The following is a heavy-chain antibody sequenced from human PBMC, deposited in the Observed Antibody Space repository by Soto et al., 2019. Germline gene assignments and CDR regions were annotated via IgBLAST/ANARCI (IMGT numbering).Heavy chain of an antibody. V-gene: IGHV3-23*01. CDR3: AKCRSFHLGELSSFFDY. CDR2: ISGSGGST. CDR1: GFTFSSYA. D-gene: IGHD3-16*02. J-gene: IGHJ4*02. Sequence: GGSLRLSCAASGFTFSSYAMSWVRQAPGKGLEWVSAISGSGGSTYYADSVKGRFTISRDNSKNTLYLQMNSLRAEDTAVYYCAKCRSFHLGELSSFFDYWGQETLVTISS.